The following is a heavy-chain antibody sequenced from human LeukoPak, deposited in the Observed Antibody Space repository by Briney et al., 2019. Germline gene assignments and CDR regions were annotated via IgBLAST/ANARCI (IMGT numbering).Heavy chain of an antibody. CDR2: IYYSGST. Sequence: SETLSLTCTVSGGSISSSNYYWGWIRQPPGKGLEWIGSIYYSGSTYYNPSLKSRFTISEDTSKNQFSLKLSSVTAADTAVYYCARGGYSSGWMGFDYWGQGTLVTVSS. J-gene: IGHJ4*02. V-gene: IGHV4-39*07. D-gene: IGHD6-19*01. CDR3: ARGGYSSGWMGFDY. CDR1: GGSISSSNYY.